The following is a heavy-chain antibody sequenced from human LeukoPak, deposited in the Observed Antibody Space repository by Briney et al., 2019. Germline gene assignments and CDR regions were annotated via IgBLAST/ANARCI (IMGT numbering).Heavy chain of an antibody. Sequence: PSETLSLTCTVSGGSISSSSYYWSWIRQPAGKGLEWIGRIYTSGSTNYNPSLKSRVTISVDTSKNQFSLKLSSVTAADTALYYCAKDTYSSGWNWFDPWGQGTLVTVSS. J-gene: IGHJ5*02. CDR3: AKDTYSSGWNWFDP. V-gene: IGHV4-61*02. CDR2: IYTSGST. CDR1: GGSISSSSYY. D-gene: IGHD6-19*01.